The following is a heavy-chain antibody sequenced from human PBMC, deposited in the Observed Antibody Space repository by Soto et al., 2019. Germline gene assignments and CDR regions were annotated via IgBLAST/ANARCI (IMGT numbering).Heavy chain of an antibody. CDR2: SSPYNDYT. Sequence: QVQLVQSAAEVKKPGXXXKVXCXAXXXXFIRXGIXWVRQATGQGLEWLGWSSPYNDYTIYAQKFQGRLTMTTDTSTRITYMALRGLKSDDTAVYYCARGGYDDNSSGKVSHYCLXVXXXGTSVTVSS. J-gene: IGHJ6*02. CDR3: ARGGYDDNSSGKVSHYCLXV. D-gene: IGHD5-12*01. V-gene: IGHV1-18*01. CDR1: XXXFIRXG.